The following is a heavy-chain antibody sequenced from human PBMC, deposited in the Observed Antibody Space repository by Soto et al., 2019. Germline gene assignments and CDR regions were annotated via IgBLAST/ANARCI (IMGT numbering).Heavy chain of an antibody. CDR3: AHAYGGRSLY. J-gene: IGHJ4*02. V-gene: IGHV2-5*02. D-gene: IGHD1-26*01. Sequence: QITLKESGPTLVKPTQTLTLTCTFSGFSLTTDRVGVGWIRQPPGEALEWLSGIYWDDSKTYRPSLESRLTIIKDTSKNPVALTMTSMDSLDTATYYCAHAYGGRSLYWGQGTLVTVSS. CDR1: GFSLTTDRVG. CDR2: IYWDDSK.